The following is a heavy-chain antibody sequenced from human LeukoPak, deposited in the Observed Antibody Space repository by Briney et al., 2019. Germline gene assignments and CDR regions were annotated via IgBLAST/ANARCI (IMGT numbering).Heavy chain of an antibody. Sequence: SETLSLTCSVSGGSISSKNYYWGWIRQPPGKGLEWIGNIYYSGSTNYNPSLKSRVTISVDTSKNQFSLKLSSVTAADTAVYYCTRGSIAYYYMDVWGKGTTVTISS. CDR2: IYYSGST. CDR3: TRGSIAYYYMDV. D-gene: IGHD3-22*01. V-gene: IGHV4-61*05. J-gene: IGHJ6*03. CDR1: GGSISSKNYY.